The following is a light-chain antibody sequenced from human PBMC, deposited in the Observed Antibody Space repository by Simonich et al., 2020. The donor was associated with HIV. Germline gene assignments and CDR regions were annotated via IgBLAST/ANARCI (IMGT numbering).Light chain of an antibody. V-gene: IGLV1-51*01. CDR3: GTWDSSLSAL. J-gene: IGLJ2*01. CDR2: DKN. CDR1: SSNIGNNY. Sequence: QSVLTQPPSVSAAPGQKVTISCSGSSSNIGNNYVSWYQHLPGTAPKLLIYDKNKRPSGIPDRFSGSKSGTSATLGITGLQTGDEADYYCGTWDSSLSALFGGGTKLTVL.